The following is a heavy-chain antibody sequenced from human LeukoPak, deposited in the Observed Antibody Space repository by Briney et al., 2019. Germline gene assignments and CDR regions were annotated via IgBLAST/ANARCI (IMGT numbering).Heavy chain of an antibody. D-gene: IGHD6-13*01. V-gene: IGHV3-53*01. CDR3: ARDVGGIFDS. J-gene: IGHJ4*02. Sequence: GGSLRLSCAASGFTVSSNFMTWVRQAPGKGLEWVSITYSGGDTYYADSVKGRFTISRDNSKNTLYLQMNSLRAEGTAVYYCARDVGGIFDSWGQGALVTVSS. CDR1: GFTVSSNF. CDR2: TYSGGDT.